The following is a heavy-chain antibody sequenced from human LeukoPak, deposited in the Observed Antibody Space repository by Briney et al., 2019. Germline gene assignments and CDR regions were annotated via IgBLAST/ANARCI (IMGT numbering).Heavy chain of an antibody. CDR3: VRDLILVWTPGDDFDF. CDR1: GFAFSAYW. D-gene: IGHD3-16*01. CDR2: INEDATTI. Sequence: GGSLRLSCAASGFAFSAYWMHWVRQAPGKGLEWVSRINEDATTITYADSVKGRFIISKGNSKKSLYLQMNNLRAEDTAVYYCVRDLILVWTPGDDFDFWGQGTLVIVSS. J-gene: IGHJ4*02. V-gene: IGHV3-74*01.